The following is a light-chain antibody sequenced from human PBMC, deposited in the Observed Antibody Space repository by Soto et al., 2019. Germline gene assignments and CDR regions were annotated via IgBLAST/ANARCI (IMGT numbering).Light chain of an antibody. Sequence: VCVQETGPLSLSPGGRATLSCRGSQTVRNNYLAWYQQKPGQAPRLLIYDASSRATGIPDRFSGGGSGTDFTLTISRLEPEDFAVYYCQQFSSYPLTFCGGTNVDIK. CDR2: DAS. J-gene: IGKJ4*01. CDR1: QTVRNNY. CDR3: QQFSSYPLT. V-gene: IGKV3-20*01.